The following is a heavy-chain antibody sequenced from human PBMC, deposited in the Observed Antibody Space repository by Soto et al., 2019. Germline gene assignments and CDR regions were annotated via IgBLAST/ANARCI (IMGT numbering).Heavy chain of an antibody. J-gene: IGHJ4*02. CDR3: ATYTTGGGGRGY. D-gene: IGHD3-16*01. CDR2: YSGTT. CDR1: GASISRDH. V-gene: IGHV4-59*08. Sequence: ETLSLTCTVSGASISRDHWNWIRQPPGKGLEWIGEYSGTTNYNPSLRSRVTLSVDTSNNQFSLKLSSVTAADTAVYSCATYTTGGGGRGYWGQGTLVTVSS.